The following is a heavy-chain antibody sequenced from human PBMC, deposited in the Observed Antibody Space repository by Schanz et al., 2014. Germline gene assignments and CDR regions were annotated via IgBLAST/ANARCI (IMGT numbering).Heavy chain of an antibody. Sequence: EVQLLESGGGLVQPGGSLKLSCAASGLIFSNYVMSWVRQAPGKGLEWVSTIGTSGGTNYAESVKGRFTISRDNSKNTLYLQMSSLRAEDTAVYYCAKGRFGELNAFDIWGQGTLVTVSS. J-gene: IGHJ3*02. CDR1: GLIFSNYV. CDR2: IGTSGGT. V-gene: IGHV3-23*01. CDR3: AKGRFGELNAFDI. D-gene: IGHD3-10*01.